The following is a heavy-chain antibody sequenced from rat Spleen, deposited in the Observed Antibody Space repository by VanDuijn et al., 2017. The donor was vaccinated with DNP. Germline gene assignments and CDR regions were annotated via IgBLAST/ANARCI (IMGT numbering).Heavy chain of an antibody. CDR1: RITFSDHN. CDR3: SRHPTHSHFDY. Sequence: EVQLVESGGGLVQPGRSLKLSCAVSRITFSDHNMAWVRQAPKKGLEWVATISYDGGSTYYRDSVKGRFTISRDNAKRTLYLQMDSLRSEDTATYYCSRHPTHSHFDYWGQGVMVTVSS. J-gene: IGHJ2*01. V-gene: IGHV5-7*01. CDR2: ISYDGGST. D-gene: IGHD1-11*01.